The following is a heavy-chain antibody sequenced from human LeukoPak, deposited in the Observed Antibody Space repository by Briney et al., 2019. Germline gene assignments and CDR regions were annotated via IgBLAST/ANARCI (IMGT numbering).Heavy chain of an antibody. CDR2: ISDSGGST. CDR3: AKVLAVTGTPGGDAFDI. D-gene: IGHD6-19*01. V-gene: IGHV3-23*01. Sequence: GGSLRLSCAASGFTFNNYWMSWVRQAPGKGLEWVSAISDSGGSTYYADSVKGRFTISRDNPKNTLYLQMNSLRAEDTAVYYCAKVLAVTGTPGGDAFDIWGQGTMVTVSS. CDR1: GFTFNNYW. J-gene: IGHJ3*02.